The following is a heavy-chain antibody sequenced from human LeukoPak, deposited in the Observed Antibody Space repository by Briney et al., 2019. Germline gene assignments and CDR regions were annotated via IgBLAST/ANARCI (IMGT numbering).Heavy chain of an antibody. D-gene: IGHD5-24*01. CDR1: GYTFTSYA. CDR2: INTNTGNP. CDR3: ARDPLEMATTPFDY. J-gene: IGHJ4*02. Sequence: ASVKVSCKASGYTFTSYAMNWVRQAPGQGLEWMGWINTNTGNPTYAQGFTGRFVFSLDTSVSTAYLQISSLKAEDTAVYYCARDPLEMATTPFDYWGQGTLVTVSS. V-gene: IGHV7-4-1*02.